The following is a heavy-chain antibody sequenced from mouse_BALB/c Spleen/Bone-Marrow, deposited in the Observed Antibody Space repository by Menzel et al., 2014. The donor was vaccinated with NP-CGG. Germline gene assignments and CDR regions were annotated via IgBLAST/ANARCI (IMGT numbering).Heavy chain of an antibody. V-gene: IGHV2-2*02. CDR1: GFSLTSYG. CDR2: IWSGGST. D-gene: IGHD4-1*01. Sequence: QVQLQQSGPGLVQPSQSLSITCTVSGFSLTSYGVHWVRQSPGKGLEWLGVIWSGGSTDYNAAFISRLSITKDNSKSQVFFKMSSLQANDTAIYYCASNWDYAMGYWGQGTSVTVSS. CDR3: ASNWDYAMGY. J-gene: IGHJ4*01.